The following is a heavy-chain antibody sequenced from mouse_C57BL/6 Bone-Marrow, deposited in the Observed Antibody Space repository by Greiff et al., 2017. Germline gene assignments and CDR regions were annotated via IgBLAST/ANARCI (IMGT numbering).Heavy chain of an antibody. V-gene: IGHV1-82*01. CDR3: ARRGDYYGSSSWFAY. D-gene: IGHD1-1*01. J-gene: IGHJ3*01. CDR1: GYAFSSSW. CDR2: IYPGDGDT. Sequence: QVQLKQSGPELVKPGASVKISCKASGYAFSSSWMNWVKQRPGKGLEWIGRIYPGDGDTNYNGKFKGKATLTADKSSSTAYMQLSSLTSEDSAVYFCARRGDYYGSSSWFAYWGQGTLVTVSA.